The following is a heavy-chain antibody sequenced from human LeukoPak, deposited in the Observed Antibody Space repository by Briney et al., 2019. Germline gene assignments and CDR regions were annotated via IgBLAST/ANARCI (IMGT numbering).Heavy chain of an antibody. CDR2: ISWNSGSI. J-gene: IGHJ3*02. CDR3: ARDPVYCGGDCYYDAFDI. V-gene: IGHV3-9*01. Sequence: GGSLRLSCAASGFTFDDYAMHWVRQAPGKGLEWVSGISWNSGSIGYADSVKGRFTISRDNAKNSLYLQMNSLRAEDTVVYYCARDPVYCGGDCYYDAFDIWGQGTMVTVSS. D-gene: IGHD2-21*02. CDR1: GFTFDDYA.